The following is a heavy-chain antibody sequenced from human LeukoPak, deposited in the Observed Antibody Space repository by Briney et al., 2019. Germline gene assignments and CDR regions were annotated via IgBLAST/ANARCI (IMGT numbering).Heavy chain of an antibody. D-gene: IGHD3-10*01. J-gene: IGHJ4*02. CDR3: ARAYYQNYFDY. Sequence: SETLSLTCTVSGGSISSYYWSWIRRPPGKGLEWIGYIYYSGSTNYNPSLKSRVTISVDTSKNQFSLKLSSVTAADTAVYYCARAYYQNYFDYWGQGTLVTVSS. CDR1: GGSISSYY. CDR2: IYYSGST. V-gene: IGHV4-59*01.